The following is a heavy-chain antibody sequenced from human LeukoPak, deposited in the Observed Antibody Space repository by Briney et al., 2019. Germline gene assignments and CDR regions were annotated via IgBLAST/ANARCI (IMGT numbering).Heavy chain of an antibody. CDR1: GFSFGSYW. CDR2: INSDGSST. J-gene: IGHJ4*02. D-gene: IGHD5-18*01. CDR3: ARAVDVYTYGYGY. V-gene: IGHV3-74*01. Sequence: GGSLRLSCAASGFSFGSYWMHWVRQAPGKGLVWVSRINSDGSSTSYADSVKGRFTISRDNAKNSLYLQMNSLRDEDTAVYYCARAVDVYTYGYGYWGQGTLVTVSS.